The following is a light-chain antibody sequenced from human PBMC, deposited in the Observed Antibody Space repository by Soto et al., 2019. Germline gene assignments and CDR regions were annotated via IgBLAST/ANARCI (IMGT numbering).Light chain of an antibody. CDR3: QQRSTWPLT. Sequence: EIVLTQSPATLSLSAGERATLSCRASQSVSTYLAWYQQKSGQAPRLLIYDASNRATGIPARFSGSGSGTDVTLSISSLEPEEFAVYYCQQRSTWPLTFGGGTKVEIK. CDR2: DAS. J-gene: IGKJ4*01. CDR1: QSVSTY. V-gene: IGKV3-11*01.